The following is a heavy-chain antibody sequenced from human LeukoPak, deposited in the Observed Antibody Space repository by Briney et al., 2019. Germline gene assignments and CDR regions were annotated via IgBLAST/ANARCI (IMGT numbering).Heavy chain of an antibody. Sequence: GGSLRLSCAASGFTFSSYSMSWVRQAPGKGLEWVSYISSSSSTIYYADSVKGRFTISRDNAKNSLYLQMNSLRAEDTAVYYCARDQAGLWFGELLPYFDYWGQGTLVTVSS. D-gene: IGHD3-10*01. CDR2: ISSSSSTI. V-gene: IGHV3-48*01. CDR3: ARDQAGLWFGELLPYFDY. CDR1: GFTFSSYS. J-gene: IGHJ4*02.